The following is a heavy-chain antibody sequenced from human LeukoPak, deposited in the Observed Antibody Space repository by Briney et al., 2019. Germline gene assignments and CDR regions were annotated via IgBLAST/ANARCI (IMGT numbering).Heavy chain of an antibody. CDR1: GYTFTSYG. V-gene: IGHV1-2*02. CDR2: INPNSGGT. Sequence: GASVKVSCKASGYTFTSYGISWVRQAPGQGLEWMGWINPNSGGTNYAQKFQGRVAMTRDTSISTAYMELSRLRSDDTAVYYCARGYSGYEDYFDYWGQGTLVTVSS. CDR3: ARGYSGYEDYFDY. J-gene: IGHJ4*02. D-gene: IGHD5-12*01.